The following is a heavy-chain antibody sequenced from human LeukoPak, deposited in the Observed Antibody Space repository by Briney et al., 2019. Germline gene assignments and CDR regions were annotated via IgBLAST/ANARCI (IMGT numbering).Heavy chain of an antibody. CDR3: AKDLHGSGTYFDY. CDR1: GFTFSTYA. D-gene: IGHD3-10*01. Sequence: GGSLKLSCAASGFTFSTYAMTWVRQAPGKGLEWVSTISGGGDGTHYADSVKGRFTISRDNSKNTLYLQMSNLRADDTAVYYCAKDLHGSGTYFDYWGQGTLVPVSS. V-gene: IGHV3-23*01. CDR2: ISGGGDGT. J-gene: IGHJ4*02.